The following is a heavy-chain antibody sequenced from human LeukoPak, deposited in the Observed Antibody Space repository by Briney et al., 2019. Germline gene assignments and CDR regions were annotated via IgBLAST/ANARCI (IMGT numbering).Heavy chain of an antibody. Sequence: GGSLRLSCDVSGFTFTKHDMSWFRRPPGKGLEWVSSISCSGAYSHYAASVRGRFTISRDNSNDTLFLQMTGLQVADTASYYCARGSLGPAYWGRGTLVAVSS. V-gene: IGHV3-20*04. CDR1: GFTFTKHD. CDR2: ISCSGAYS. J-gene: IGHJ1*01. CDR3: ARGSLGPAY. D-gene: IGHD3-10*01.